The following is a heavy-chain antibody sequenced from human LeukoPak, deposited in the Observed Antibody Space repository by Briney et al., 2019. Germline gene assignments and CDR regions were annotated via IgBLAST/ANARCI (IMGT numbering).Heavy chain of an antibody. CDR3: ARGSGNVVVDAFDI. CDR1: GGSISSSNW. V-gene: IGHV4-4*02. CDR2: IYYSGST. Sequence: PSETLSLTCAASGGSISSSNWWSWVRQPPGKGLEWIGEIYYSGSTNCNPSLKSRVTISVDKSRNQFSLKLSSVTAADTAVYYCARGSGNVVVDAFDIWGQGTMVTVPS. D-gene: IGHD2-21*01. J-gene: IGHJ3*02.